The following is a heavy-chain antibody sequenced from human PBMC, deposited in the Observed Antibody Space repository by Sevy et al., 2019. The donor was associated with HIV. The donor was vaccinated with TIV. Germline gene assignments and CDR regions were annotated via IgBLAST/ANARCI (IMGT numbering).Heavy chain of an antibody. CDR2: IYYSGST. V-gene: IGHV4-31*03. J-gene: IGHJ6*02. D-gene: IGHD2-2*01. CDR3: ATTLGYCSSTSCPRVYYYYYGMDV. Sequence: SETLSLTCTVSGGSISSGGYDWSWIRHHRGKGRKWIGNIYYSGSTYYTPSLKSRVTISVDTSKNQFSLKLSPVTAADTAVYYCATTLGYCSSTSCPRVYYYYYGMDVWGQWTTVTVSS. CDR1: GGSISSGGYD.